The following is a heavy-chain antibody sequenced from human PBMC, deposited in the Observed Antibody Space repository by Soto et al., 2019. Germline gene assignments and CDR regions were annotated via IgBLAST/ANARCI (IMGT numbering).Heavy chain of an antibody. CDR1: GGSISSGGYS. J-gene: IGHJ3*02. D-gene: IGHD2-15*01. V-gene: IGHV4-30-2*01. Sequence: QLQLQESGSGLVKPSQTLSLTCAVSGGSISSGGYSWSWIRQPPGKGLEWIGYIYHSGSTYYNPSLKSRVTISVDRSKTQFSLKLSSVTAADTAVYYCARVSCSGGSCSDAFDIWGQGTMVTVSS. CDR2: IYHSGST. CDR3: ARVSCSGGSCSDAFDI.